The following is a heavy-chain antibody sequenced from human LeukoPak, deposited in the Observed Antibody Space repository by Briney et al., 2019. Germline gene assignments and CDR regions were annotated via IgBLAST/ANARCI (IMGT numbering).Heavy chain of an antibody. V-gene: IGHV4-34*01. CDR2: INHGGST. CDR1: GGSFSGYY. Sequence: SETLSLTCAVYGGSFSGYYWSWIRQPPGKGLEWIGEINHGGSTNYNPSLKSRVTISVDTSKNQFTLKLSSVTAADTAVYYCARGGSWFGGANWFDPWGQGTLVTVSS. J-gene: IGHJ5*02. CDR3: ARGGSWFGGANWFDP. D-gene: IGHD3-10*01.